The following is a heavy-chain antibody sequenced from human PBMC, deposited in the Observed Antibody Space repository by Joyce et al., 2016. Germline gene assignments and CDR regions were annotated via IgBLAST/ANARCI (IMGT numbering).Heavy chain of an antibody. CDR2: MNTDGSST. V-gene: IGHV3-74*01. D-gene: IGHD6-6*01. Sequence: EVQLVESGGGLVQPGGSLRLSCAASGFSFRGYWIHWVRQAPGKGLVWVSRMNTDGSSTRFADSGKGRFTISRDNAKNTLYLQMNSLRAEDTAVYYCVRGISARPGGPNWFDPWGQGTLVTVSS. CDR1: GFSFRGYW. J-gene: IGHJ5*02. CDR3: VRGISARPGGPNWFDP.